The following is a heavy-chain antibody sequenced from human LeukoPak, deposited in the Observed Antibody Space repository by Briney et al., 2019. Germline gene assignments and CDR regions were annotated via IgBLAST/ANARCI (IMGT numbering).Heavy chain of an antibody. J-gene: IGHJ4*02. CDR1: GFTFSSYS. CDR3: ARCQRGGNSVDY. CDR2: ISSSSSYI. D-gene: IGHD4-23*01. V-gene: IGHV3-21*01. Sequence: GGSLRLSCAASGFTFSSYSMNWVRQAPGKGLEWVSSISSSSSYIYYADSVKGRFTISRDNAKNSLYLQMNSLRAEDTAVYYCARCQRGGNSVDYWGRGTLVTVSS.